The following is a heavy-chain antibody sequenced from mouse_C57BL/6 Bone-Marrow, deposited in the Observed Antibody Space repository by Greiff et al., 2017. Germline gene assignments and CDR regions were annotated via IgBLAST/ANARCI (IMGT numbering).Heavy chain of an antibody. CDR1: GFTFSSYG. D-gene: IGHD4-1*01. Sequence: EVHLVESGGDLVKPGGSLKLSCAASGFTFSSYGMSWVRQTPDKRLEWVATISSGGSYTYYPDSVKGRFTISRDNAKNTLYLQMSSLKSEDTAMYYCARHPGTGYFDYWGQGTTLTVSS. CDR3: ARHPGTGYFDY. J-gene: IGHJ2*01. CDR2: ISSGGSYT. V-gene: IGHV5-6*01.